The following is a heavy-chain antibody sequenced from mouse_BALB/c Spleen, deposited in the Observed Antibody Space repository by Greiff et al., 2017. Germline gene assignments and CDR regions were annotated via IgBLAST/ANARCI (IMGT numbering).Heavy chain of an antibody. Sequence: EVKLVESGGGLVKPGGSLKLSCAASGFTFSSYTMSWVRQTPEKRLEWVATISSGGSYTYYPDSVKGRFTISRDNAKNTLYLQMSSLKSEDTAMYYCTRGDYYGYYCDYWGQGTTLTVSS. V-gene: IGHV5-6-4*01. CDR2: ISSGGSYT. CDR3: TRGDYYGYYCDY. J-gene: IGHJ2*01. D-gene: IGHD1-1*01. CDR1: GFTFSSYT.